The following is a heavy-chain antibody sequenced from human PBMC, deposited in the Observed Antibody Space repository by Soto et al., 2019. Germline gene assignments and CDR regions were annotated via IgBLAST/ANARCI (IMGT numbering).Heavy chain of an antibody. J-gene: IGHJ6*02. V-gene: IGHV1-18*04. Sequence: ASVKVSCKASGYAFTSYCMRWVRQAPGQGLEWMGWICAYTGNTLYAQQLQGRVTMTTETXTSTAYMELSSLRSDDTAVYYCARGVVRGVIPPFDLGYYYYGMDVWGQGTTVTVSS. CDR1: GYAFTSYC. D-gene: IGHD3-10*01. CDR2: ICAYTGNT. CDR3: ARGVVRGVIPPFDLGYYYYGMDV.